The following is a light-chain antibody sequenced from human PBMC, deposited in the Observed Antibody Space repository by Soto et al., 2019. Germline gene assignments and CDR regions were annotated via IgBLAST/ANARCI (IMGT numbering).Light chain of an antibody. CDR3: QSYDSRLCGRV. Sequence: QSVLTQPPSVSGDPGQRVTISCTGSSSNIGAGYDVHWYQQFPGSAPRLLIYGNNYRPSGVPDRFSGSKSGTSASLAIAGLQAEDEADYHCQSYDSRLCGRVFGSGTKVTVL. CDR1: SSNIGAGYD. V-gene: IGLV1-40*01. J-gene: IGLJ1*01. CDR2: GNN.